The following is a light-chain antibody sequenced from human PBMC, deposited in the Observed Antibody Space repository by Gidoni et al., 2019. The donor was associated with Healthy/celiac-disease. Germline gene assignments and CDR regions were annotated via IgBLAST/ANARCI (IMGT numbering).Light chain of an antibody. J-gene: IGLJ3*02. CDR2: EVS. CDR3: SSYTSSSTLV. V-gene: IGLV2-14*01. CDR1: SSDVGGYNY. Sequence: GSPGQSITIACTGTSSDVGGYNYVSWYQQHPGKAPKLMIYEVSNRPSGFSNRFSGSKSGNTASLTISGLQAEDEADYYCSSYTSSSTLVFGGGTKLTVL.